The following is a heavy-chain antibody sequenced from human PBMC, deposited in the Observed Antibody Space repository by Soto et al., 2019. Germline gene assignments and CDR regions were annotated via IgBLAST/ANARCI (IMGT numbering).Heavy chain of an antibody. J-gene: IGHJ3*02. CDR2: IIPIFGTA. CDR1: GVTFSSYA. Sequence: GASVKVSCKASGVTFSSYAISWVRQAPGQGLEWMGGIIPIFGTANYAQKFQGRVTITADESTSTAYMELSSLRSEDTAVYYCAGGLWYYYDSSGTGVAFDIWGQGTMVTVSS. CDR3: AGGLWYYYDSSGTGVAFDI. D-gene: IGHD3-22*01. V-gene: IGHV1-69*13.